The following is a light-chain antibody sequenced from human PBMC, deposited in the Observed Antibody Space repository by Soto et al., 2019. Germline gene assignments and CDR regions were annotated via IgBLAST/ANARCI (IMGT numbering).Light chain of an antibody. CDR3: HQTYGTTRT. V-gene: IGKV1-39*01. Sequence: DIQMTQSPSSLSASVGDSVTITCRASQSNGKYLNWYQQKPGEAPNLLIYAASILQSGVPSRFSGSSSGTDFTRTITSLQPEDFATCYCHQTYGTTRTCGQGTKVEIK. CDR2: AAS. J-gene: IGKJ1*01. CDR1: QSNGKY.